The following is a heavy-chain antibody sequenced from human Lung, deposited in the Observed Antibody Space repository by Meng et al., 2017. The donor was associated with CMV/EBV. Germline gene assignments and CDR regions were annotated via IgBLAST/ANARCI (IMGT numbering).Heavy chain of an antibody. V-gene: IGHV4-61*01. Sequence: SETLSLXXTVSGGSVSSGSYYWSWIRQPPGKGLEWIGYIYCSGSTNYNPSLKSRVTISVDTSKNQFSLKLSSVTAADTAVYYCARDPRLCSSTSCYGYWGQGTXVTVSS. CDR1: GGSVSSGSYY. J-gene: IGHJ4*02. D-gene: IGHD2-2*01. CDR2: IYCSGST. CDR3: ARDPRLCSSTSCYGY.